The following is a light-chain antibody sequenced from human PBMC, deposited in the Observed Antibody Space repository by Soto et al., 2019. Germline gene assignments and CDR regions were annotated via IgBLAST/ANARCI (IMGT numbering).Light chain of an antibody. V-gene: IGKV1-5*03. CDR2: KAS. CDR3: QQYNSYPRT. Sequence: DIQMTQSPSTLSASVGDRVTVTCRASQIITTWLAWYQQKPGKAPKLLIYKASSLEGGVPSRFSGSGSGTEFTLTISSLQPDDFATYYCQQYNSYPRTFGQGTKVEIK. CDR1: QIITTW. J-gene: IGKJ1*01.